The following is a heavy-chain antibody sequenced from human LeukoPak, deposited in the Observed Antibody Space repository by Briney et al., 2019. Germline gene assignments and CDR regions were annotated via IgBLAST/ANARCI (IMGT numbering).Heavy chain of an antibody. J-gene: IGHJ6*02. Sequence: ASVKVSCKSSGGTLRTYGITWVRQAPGQGLEWMGRIVPILALANYAQKFQGRVTITADESTSTAYMELSSRGSEDTAVYYCARGEGQFDYYYYYGMDVWGQGTAVTVSS. CDR2: IVPILALA. CDR1: GGTLRTYG. CDR3: ARGEGQFDYYYYYGMDV. V-gene: IGHV1-69*04. D-gene: IGHD1-26*01.